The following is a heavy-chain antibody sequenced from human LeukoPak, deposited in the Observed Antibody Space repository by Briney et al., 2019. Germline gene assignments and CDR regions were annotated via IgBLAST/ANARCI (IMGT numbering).Heavy chain of an antibody. CDR2: IYSGGST. D-gene: IGHD1-26*01. V-gene: IGHV3-53*04. CDR1: GFTVSSNY. Sequence: GGSLRLSCAASGFTVSSNYMSWVRQAPGKGLEWVSVIYSGGSTYYADSVKGRFTIYRHNSKNTLYLQMNRLRAEDTAVYYCARLGGRYSYFDYWGQGTLGTVSS. CDR3: ARLGGRYSYFDY. J-gene: IGHJ4*02.